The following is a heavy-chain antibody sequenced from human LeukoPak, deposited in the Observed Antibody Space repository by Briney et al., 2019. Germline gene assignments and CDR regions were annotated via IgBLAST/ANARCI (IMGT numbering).Heavy chain of an antibody. Sequence: SETLSLTCTVSGGSISSYYWSWIRQPPGKGLEWIGYIQYSGSTNYNPSLTSRVTISVDTSKNQFSLKLTSVTAADTAVYYCARHKVPGTVVVITYYFDYWGRGTLVTVSS. D-gene: IGHD3-22*01. CDR1: GGSISSYY. V-gene: IGHV4-59*01. J-gene: IGHJ4*02. CDR2: IQYSGST. CDR3: ARHKVPGTVVVITYYFDY.